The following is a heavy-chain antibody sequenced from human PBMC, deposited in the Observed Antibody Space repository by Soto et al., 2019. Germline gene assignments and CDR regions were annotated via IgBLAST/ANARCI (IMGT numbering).Heavy chain of an antibody. CDR3: AKNSGWFNT. D-gene: IGHD3-10*01. CDR1: GFPFSSTD. Sequence: GGSLSLSCAASGFPFSSTDMTWVRQAPGKGLDWVSTIDGSGGTTYYADSVKGRFTISRDNSMNTVYLQMNSLRADDTALYYCAKNSGWFNTWGQGALVTVSS. J-gene: IGHJ5*02. V-gene: IGHV3-23*01. CDR2: IDGSGGTT.